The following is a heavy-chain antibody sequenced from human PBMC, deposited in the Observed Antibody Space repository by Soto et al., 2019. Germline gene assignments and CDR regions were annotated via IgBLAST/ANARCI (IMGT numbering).Heavy chain of an antibody. CDR3: AKERRFWRGLSRYYGMDV. V-gene: IGHV3-23*01. CDR2: ISGSGGST. D-gene: IGHD3-3*01. J-gene: IGHJ6*02. CDR1: GFTFSSYA. Sequence: EVQLLESGGGLVQPGGSLRLSCEASGFTFSSYAMSWVRQAPGKGLEWVSAISGSGGSTYYADSVKGRFTISRDNSKNTLYLQMNSLRAEDKAIYYCAKERRFWRGLSRYYGMDVWGQGTTVTVSS.